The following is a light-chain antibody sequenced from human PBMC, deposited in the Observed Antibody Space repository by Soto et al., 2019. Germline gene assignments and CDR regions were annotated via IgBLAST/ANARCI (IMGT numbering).Light chain of an antibody. J-gene: IGKJ1*01. CDR1: ESITSF. Sequence: DIQMTQSPSSLSASVGDRVTITCRTSESITSFLNWYQQTPGKAPKLLIYAVSTFQSGVPSRFSASGSGTDFILTISSLQPEDFATYYCQQSLSTPWTFGQGTKVEIK. V-gene: IGKV1-39*01. CDR2: AVS. CDR3: QQSLSTPWT.